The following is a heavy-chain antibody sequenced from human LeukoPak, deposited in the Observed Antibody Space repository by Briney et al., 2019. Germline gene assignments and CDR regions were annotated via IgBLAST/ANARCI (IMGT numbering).Heavy chain of an antibody. CDR1: GYTFTGYY. CDR3: ARPTVTTSYFDY. CDR2: INPNSGGT. V-gene: IGHV1-2*02. J-gene: IGHJ4*02. Sequence: ASVKVSCKASGYTFTGYYMHWVRQAPGQGLEWMGWINPNSGGTNYAQKFQGRVTMTRDTSISTAYMELSRLRSDDTAVYYCARPTVTTSYFDYWGQGTLVTVSS. D-gene: IGHD4-17*01.